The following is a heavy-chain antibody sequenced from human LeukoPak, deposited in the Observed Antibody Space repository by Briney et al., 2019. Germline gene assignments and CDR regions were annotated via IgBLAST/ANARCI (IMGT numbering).Heavy chain of an antibody. Sequence: PGGSLRLSCAASGFTFSSYGMNWVRQAPGKGLEWVSYISSSSNTIYYADSVRGRFTISRDNAKNSLYLQMNSLRAEDTAVYYCAKDHRGFLEWLFDYWGQGTLVTVSS. CDR3: AKDHRGFLEWLFDY. D-gene: IGHD3-3*01. V-gene: IGHV3-48*01. CDR1: GFTFSSYG. CDR2: ISSSSNTI. J-gene: IGHJ4*02.